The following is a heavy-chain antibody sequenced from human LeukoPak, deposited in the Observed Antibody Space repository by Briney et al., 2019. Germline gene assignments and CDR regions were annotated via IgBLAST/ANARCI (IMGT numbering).Heavy chain of an antibody. D-gene: IGHD6-19*01. CDR3: ARDRQWLVRYYFDY. Sequence: ASVTVSCKASGGTFSSYAISWVRQAPGQGLEWMGGIIPIFGTANYAQKFQGRVTITADESTSTAYMELSSLRSEDTAVYYCARDRQWLVRYYFDYWGQGTLVTVSS. V-gene: IGHV1-69*13. CDR2: IIPIFGTA. CDR1: GGTFSSYA. J-gene: IGHJ4*02.